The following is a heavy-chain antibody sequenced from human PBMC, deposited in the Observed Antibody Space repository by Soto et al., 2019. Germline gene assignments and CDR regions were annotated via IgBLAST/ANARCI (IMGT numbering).Heavy chain of an antibody. CDR3: ARDGAVASPY. D-gene: IGHD6-19*01. CDR2: IWYDGSNK. V-gene: IGHV3-33*08. J-gene: IGHJ4*02. CDR1: GFTFSSYA. Sequence: PGGSLRLSCAASGFTFSSYAMSWVRQAPGKGLEWVAAIWYDGSNKYYADSVKGRFTISRDNSKNTLYLQMNSLRAEDTAVYYCARDGAVASPYWGQGTLVTVSS.